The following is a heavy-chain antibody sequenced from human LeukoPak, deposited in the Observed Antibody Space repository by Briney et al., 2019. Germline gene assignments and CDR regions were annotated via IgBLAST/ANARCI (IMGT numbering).Heavy chain of an antibody. V-gene: IGHV3-66*01. J-gene: IGHJ4*02. Sequence: GGSLRLSCAASGFTVSSNYMSWVRQAPGKGLEWVSVIYSGGSTYYADSVKGRFTISRDNSKNTLYLQMNSLRAEDTAVYYCAREVPCGGDCYSDYWGQGTLVTVSS. CDR1: GFTVSSNY. CDR2: IYSGGST. CDR3: AREVPCGGDCYSDY. D-gene: IGHD2-21*02.